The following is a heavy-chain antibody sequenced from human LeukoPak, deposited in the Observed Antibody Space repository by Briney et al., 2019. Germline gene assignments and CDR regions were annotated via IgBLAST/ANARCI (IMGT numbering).Heavy chain of an antibody. CDR3: ARGETSSYDY. Sequence: GGSLRLSCAASGFTVSINYMSWVRQAPGKGLEWVSVIYSGGNTYYADSVKGRFTISRDNSKNTVYLQMNSLRAEDTTVYYCARGETSSYDYWGQGTLVTVSS. CDR2: IYSGGNT. J-gene: IGHJ4*02. V-gene: IGHV3-53*01. CDR1: GFTVSINY. D-gene: IGHD2-2*01.